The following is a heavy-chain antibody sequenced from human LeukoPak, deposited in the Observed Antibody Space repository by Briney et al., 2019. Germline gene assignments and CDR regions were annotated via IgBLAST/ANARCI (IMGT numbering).Heavy chain of an antibody. CDR3: ARTEAYYYGMDV. J-gene: IGHJ6*02. CDR1: GGSISTYF. Sequence: SETLSLTCTVSGGSISTYFWSWIRQPPGKRLEWIGHVYFSGSTNYNPSLESRVTISVDTSKNQISLTLSSVTAADTAVYYCARTEAYYYGMDVRGQGTTVTVSS. V-gene: IGHV4-59*08. CDR2: VYFSGST.